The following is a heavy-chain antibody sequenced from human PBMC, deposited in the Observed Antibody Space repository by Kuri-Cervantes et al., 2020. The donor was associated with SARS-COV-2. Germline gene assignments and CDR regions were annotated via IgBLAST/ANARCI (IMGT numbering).Heavy chain of an antibody. CDR3: ARWPPGSYRPHDAFDV. V-gene: IGHV4-59*04. D-gene: IGHD1-26*01. J-gene: IGHJ3*01. CDR1: GGSISSYY. Sequence: SETLSLTCTVSGGSISSYYWAWIRQPPGKGLEWIGHIHYRETTYYNPSLKSRATISVDTSKNQFSLKLNSVTAADTAVYSCARWPPGSYRPHDAFDVWGQRTMVTVSS. CDR2: IHYRETT.